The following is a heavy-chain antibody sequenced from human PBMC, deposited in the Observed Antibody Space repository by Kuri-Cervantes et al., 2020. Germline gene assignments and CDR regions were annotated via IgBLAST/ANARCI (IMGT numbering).Heavy chain of an antibody. CDR2: IDPTDSDT. CDR1: GYSFSSYW. V-gene: IGHV5-51*01. J-gene: IGHJ5*02. Sequence: GGSLSLSCKGSGYSFSSYWVAWVRQMPGEGLEWMGIIDPTDSDTRYSPSFQGQVTISADKSISTAYLQWSSLKASDTAMYYCARRKAAASGADWFDPWGQGTLVTVSS. CDR3: ARRKAAASGADWFDP. D-gene: IGHD6-13*01.